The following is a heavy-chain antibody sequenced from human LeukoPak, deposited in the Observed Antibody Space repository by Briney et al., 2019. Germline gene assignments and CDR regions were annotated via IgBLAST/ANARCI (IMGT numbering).Heavy chain of an antibody. Sequence: GGSPRLSCAASGFSIRTYAMHWVRQAPGKGLEWVAFIRSDGSNKYNEDSVKGRFTISRDNSRNTLDLQMSSLRAEDTAVYYCAKEPEYKGSSSGTFDLWGQGTLVTVSS. CDR3: AKEPEYKGSSSGTFDL. CDR2: IRSDGSNK. D-gene: IGHD6-6*01. J-gene: IGHJ4*02. CDR1: GFSIRTYA. V-gene: IGHV3-30*02.